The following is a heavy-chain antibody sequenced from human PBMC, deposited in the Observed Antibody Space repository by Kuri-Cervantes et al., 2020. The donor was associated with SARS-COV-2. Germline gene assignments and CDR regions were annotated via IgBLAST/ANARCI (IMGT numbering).Heavy chain of an antibody. Sequence: GGSLRLSCAASGFTFDDYAMHWVRQAPGKGLEWVSGISGSGGSTYYADSVKGRFTISRDNSKNTLYLQMNSLRAEDTAVYYCANRGDYYDSSGSDYWGQGTLVTVSS. J-gene: IGHJ4*02. CDR1: GFTFDDYA. D-gene: IGHD3-22*01. V-gene: IGHV3-23*01. CDR3: ANRGDYYDSSGSDY. CDR2: ISGSGGST.